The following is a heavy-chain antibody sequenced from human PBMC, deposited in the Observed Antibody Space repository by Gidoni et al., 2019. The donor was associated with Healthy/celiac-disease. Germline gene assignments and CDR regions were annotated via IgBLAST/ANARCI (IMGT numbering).Heavy chain of an antibody. V-gene: IGHV1-2*04. CDR2: INPNSGGT. CDR1: GYTFTGDY. Sequence: QVQLAQSGAEVKKPGASVTVSCKASGYTFTGDYMHWVRQAPGQGLEWMGLINPNSGGTNYAQKFQGCVTMTSDTSISTAYMELSRLRSDDTAVYYCAMDSSSSWYYFDYWGQGTLVTVSS. D-gene: IGHD6-13*01. CDR3: AMDSSSSWYYFDY. J-gene: IGHJ4*02.